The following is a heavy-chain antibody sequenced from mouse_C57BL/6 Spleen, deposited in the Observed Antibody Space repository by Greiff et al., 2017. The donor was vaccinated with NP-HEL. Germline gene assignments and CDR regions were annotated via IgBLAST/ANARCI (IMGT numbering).Heavy chain of an antibody. CDR2: IDPSDSYT. Sequence: QVQLQQPGAELVRPGTSVKLSCKASGYTFTSYWMHWVKQRPGQGLEWIGVIDPSDSYTNYNQKFKGKATLTVDTSSSTAYMQLSSLTSEDSAVYYCALLGQGYAMDYWGQGTSVTVSS. D-gene: IGHD4-1*01. CDR3: ALLGQGYAMDY. CDR1: GYTFTSYW. J-gene: IGHJ4*01. V-gene: IGHV1-59*01.